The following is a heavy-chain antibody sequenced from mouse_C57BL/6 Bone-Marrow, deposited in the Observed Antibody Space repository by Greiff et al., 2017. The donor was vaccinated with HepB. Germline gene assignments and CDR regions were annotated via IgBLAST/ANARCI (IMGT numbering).Heavy chain of an antibody. J-gene: IGHJ4*01. D-gene: IGHD1-1*01. V-gene: IGHV1-64*01. CDR3: ARDYGSSYHAMDD. CDR2: IHPNSGST. Sequence: VQLQQSGAELVKPGASVKLSCKASGYTFTSYWMHWVKQRSGQGLEWIGMIHPNSGSTNYNEKFKSKATLTVDKSSSTAYMQLSSLTSEDSAVYYWARDYGSSYHAMDDWGQGTAVTVSS. CDR1: GYTFTSYW.